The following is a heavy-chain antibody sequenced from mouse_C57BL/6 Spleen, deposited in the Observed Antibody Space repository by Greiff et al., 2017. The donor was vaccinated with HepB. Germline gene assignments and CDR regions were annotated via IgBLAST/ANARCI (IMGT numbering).Heavy chain of an antibody. CDR2: ISSGGSYT. V-gene: IGHV5-6*01. D-gene: IGHD1-1*01. CDR3: ARADGSSSGYYFDY. Sequence: EVQGVESGGDLVKPGGSLKLSCAASGFTFSSYGMSWVRQTPDKRLEWVATISSGGSYTYYPESVKGRFTISRDNAKNTLYLQMSSLKSEDTAMYYCARADGSSSGYYFDYWGQGTTLTVSS. CDR1: GFTFSSYG. J-gene: IGHJ2*01.